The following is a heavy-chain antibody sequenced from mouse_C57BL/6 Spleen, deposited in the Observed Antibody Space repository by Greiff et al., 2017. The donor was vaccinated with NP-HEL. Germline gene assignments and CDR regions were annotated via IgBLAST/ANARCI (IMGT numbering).Heavy chain of an antibody. Sequence: VQLKQSGPELVKPGASVKISCKASGYSFTGYYMNWVKQSPEKSLEWIGEINPSTGGTTYNQKFKAKATLTVDKSSSTAYMQLKSLTSEDSAVYYCARSDYYGSRNFDYWGQGTTLTVSS. V-gene: IGHV1-42*01. D-gene: IGHD1-1*01. J-gene: IGHJ2*01. CDR2: INPSTGGT. CDR1: GYSFTGYY. CDR3: ARSDYYGSRNFDY.